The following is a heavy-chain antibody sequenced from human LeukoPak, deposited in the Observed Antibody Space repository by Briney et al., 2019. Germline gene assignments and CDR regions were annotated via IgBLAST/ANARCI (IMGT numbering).Heavy chain of an antibody. CDR2: ISGSGGST. CDR1: GFTFSSYA. V-gene: IGHV3-23*01. Sequence: GGSLRLSCAASGFTFSSYAMSWVRQAPGKGLEWVSAISGSGGSTYYADSVKGRFTISRDNSKNTLYLQMNSLRAEDTAVYYCAKDTEGGSYSNYVHWGQGTLVTVSS. D-gene: IGHD4-11*01. J-gene: IGHJ4*02. CDR3: AKDTEGGSYSNYVH.